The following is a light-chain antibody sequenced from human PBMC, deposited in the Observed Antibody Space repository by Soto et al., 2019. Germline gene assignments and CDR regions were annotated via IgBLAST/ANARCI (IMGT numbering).Light chain of an antibody. J-gene: IGKJ3*01. Sequence: DIQMTQSPSSLSASVGDRVTITCRASQNIRRFLNWYQQKPGKAPKLVIYATSSLQSGVPSRFSGSGSGADFTLTISSLQPEDFATYYCQQTYSTPFTFGPGTKVDIK. V-gene: IGKV1-39*01. CDR2: ATS. CDR1: QNIRRF. CDR3: QQTYSTPFT.